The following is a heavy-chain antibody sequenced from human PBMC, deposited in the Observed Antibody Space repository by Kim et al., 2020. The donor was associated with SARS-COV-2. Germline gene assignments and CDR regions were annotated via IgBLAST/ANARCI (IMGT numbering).Heavy chain of an antibody. CDR3: AREDSGSSPPFYNGLDV. CDR2: VNPSGDTT. D-gene: IGHD1-26*01. Sequence: ASVKVSCKASGYTFNSYYMHWVRQAPGQGLEWMGIVNPSGDTTAYAQKFQGRFTMTRDMSTSTLYMEMSSLRSEDTAVYYCAREDSGSSPPFYNGLDVWGQGTPVTVSS. J-gene: IGHJ6*02. V-gene: IGHV1-46*02. CDR1: GYTFNSYY.